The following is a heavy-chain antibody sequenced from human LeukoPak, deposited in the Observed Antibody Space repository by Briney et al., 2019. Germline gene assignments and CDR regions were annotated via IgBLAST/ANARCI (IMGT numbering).Heavy chain of an antibody. V-gene: IGHV1-46*01. Sequence: ASVKVSCKASGYTFTSYYMHWVRQAPGQGLEWMGIINPSGGSTSYAQKFQGRVTMTRDTSTSTVYMELSSLRSEDTAVYYCASSRGVAGAFDIWGQGTMVTVSS. CDR2: INPSGGST. CDR1: GYTFTSYY. J-gene: IGHJ3*02. CDR3: ASSRGVAGAFDI. D-gene: IGHD2-8*02.